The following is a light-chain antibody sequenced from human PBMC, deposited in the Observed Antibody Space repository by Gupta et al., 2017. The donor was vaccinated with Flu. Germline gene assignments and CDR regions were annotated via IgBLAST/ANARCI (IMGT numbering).Light chain of an antibody. V-gene: IGKV2-30*01. CDR1: RSLVYSDGKTY. Sequence: DVVMTQSPLSLPVTLGQPASTPCRSSRSLVYSDGKTYLHWFHQRPGQSPRRLIYMVSNRESGVPDRICGSGSGTDFTLKISRVEADDVGVYYCMQGSHWPPITFGQGTRLEIK. CDR2: MVS. CDR3: MQGSHWPPIT. J-gene: IGKJ5*01.